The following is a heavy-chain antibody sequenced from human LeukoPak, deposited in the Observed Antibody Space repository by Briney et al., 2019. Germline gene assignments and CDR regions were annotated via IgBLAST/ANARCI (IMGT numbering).Heavy chain of an antibody. Sequence: ASVKVSCKASGYTFTGYYMHWVRQAPGQGLEWMGRINPNSGGTNYAQKFQGRVTMTRDTSISTAYMELSRLRSDDTAVYYCARARVITEPTRGYGGKGTLVTVPS. CDR2: INPNSGGT. CDR3: ARARVITEPTRGY. J-gene: IGHJ4*02. V-gene: IGHV1-2*06. D-gene: IGHD1-14*01. CDR1: GYTFTGYY.